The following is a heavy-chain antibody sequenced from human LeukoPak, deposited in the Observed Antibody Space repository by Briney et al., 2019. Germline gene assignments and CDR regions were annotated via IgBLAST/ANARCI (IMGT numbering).Heavy chain of an antibody. J-gene: IGHJ3*02. CDR1: GGSISSSSYY. V-gene: IGHV4-39*07. CDR3: AMTYYYDSSGYPDAFDI. Sequence: SETLSLTCTVSGGSISSSSYYWGWIRQPPGKTQEWIGSIYYSGCTYYNPSLKSRVTISVDTSKNQFSLKLSSVTAADTAVYYCAMTYYYDSSGYPDAFDIWGQGTMVTVSS. D-gene: IGHD3-22*01. CDR2: IYYSGCT.